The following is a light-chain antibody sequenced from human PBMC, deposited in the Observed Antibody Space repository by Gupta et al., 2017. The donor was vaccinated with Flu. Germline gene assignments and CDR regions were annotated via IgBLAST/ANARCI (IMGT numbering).Light chain of an antibody. CDR3: QAWDSSTVV. J-gene: IGLJ2*01. V-gene: IGLV3-1*01. CDR1: TLGDKY. CDR2: QDI. Sequence: SYALTQPPSVSVSPGQTASITCSGDTLGDKYVCWYQQKSGQSAVVVIYQDIKRPAGIPGRFSGFNSGDTATLTISGTQAMDGADYYCQAWDSSTVVFGGGTKLTVL.